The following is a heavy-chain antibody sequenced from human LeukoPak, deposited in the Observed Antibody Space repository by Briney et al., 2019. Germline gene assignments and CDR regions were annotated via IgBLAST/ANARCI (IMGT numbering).Heavy chain of an antibody. D-gene: IGHD6-13*01. J-gene: IGHJ4*02. V-gene: IGHV3-21*01. CDR3: ARLGSSWQLDY. CDR1: GFTFSTYS. Sequence: PGGSLRLSCAASGFTFSTYSMTWVRQAPGKGLEWVSYISSSGSYIYYADSLKGRFTISRDNAKKSLYVQMNSLRPEDTAVYYCARLGSSWQLDYWGQGTLVTVSS. CDR2: ISSSGSYI.